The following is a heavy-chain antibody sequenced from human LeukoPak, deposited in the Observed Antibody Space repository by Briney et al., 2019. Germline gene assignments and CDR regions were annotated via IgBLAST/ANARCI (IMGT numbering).Heavy chain of an antibody. CDR3: ARAGLRSYYYYYYMDV. V-gene: IGHV1-2*02. CDR1: GYTFTGYY. CDR2: INPNSGGT. D-gene: IGHD4-17*01. Sequence: ASVKVSCKASGYTFTGYYMHWVRQAPGQGREWMGWINPNSGGTNYAQKFQGRVTMTRDTSISTAYMELSRLRSDDTAVYYCARAGLRSYYYYYYMDVWGKGTTVTVSS. J-gene: IGHJ6*03.